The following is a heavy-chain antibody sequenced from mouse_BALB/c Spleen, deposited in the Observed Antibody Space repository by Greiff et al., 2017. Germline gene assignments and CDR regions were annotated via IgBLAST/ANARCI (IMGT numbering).Heavy chain of an antibody. V-gene: IGHV5-17*02. Sequence: EVQLVESGGGLVQPGGSRKLSCAASGFTFSSFGMHWVRQAPEKGLEWVAYISSGSSTIYYADTVKGRFTISRDNPKNTLFLQMTSLRSEDTAMYYCARWELRYPDFDYWGQGTTLTVSS. CDR2: ISSGSSTI. CDR1: GFTFSSFG. CDR3: ARWELRYPDFDY. D-gene: IGHD1-1*01. J-gene: IGHJ2*01.